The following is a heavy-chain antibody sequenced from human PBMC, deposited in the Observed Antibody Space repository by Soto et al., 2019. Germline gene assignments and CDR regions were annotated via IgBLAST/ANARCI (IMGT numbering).Heavy chain of an antibody. Sequence: QVQLVESGGGVVQPGRSLRLSCAASGFTFSSYGMHWVRQAPGKGLEWVAVISYDGSNKYYADSVKGRFTISRDNSKNTLYLQMNSLRAEDTAVYYCAKRDYGGDWGQGTLVTGSS. CDR2: ISYDGSNK. CDR3: AKRDYGGD. V-gene: IGHV3-30*18. CDR1: GFTFSSYG. J-gene: IGHJ4*02. D-gene: IGHD4-17*01.